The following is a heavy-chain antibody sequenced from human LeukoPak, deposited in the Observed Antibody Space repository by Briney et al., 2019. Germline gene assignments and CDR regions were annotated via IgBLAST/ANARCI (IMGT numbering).Heavy chain of an antibody. J-gene: IGHJ3*02. CDR3: ARGYCSGGSCYYLGPNAFDI. V-gene: IGHV3-48*01. CDR1: GFAFSSYA. Sequence: GGSLRLSCAASGFAFSSYAMNWVRQAPGKGLEWVSFICSTSETIYYADSMKGRFTISRDNAENSLYLQMSSLRADDTAVYYCARGYCSGGSCYYLGPNAFDIWGQGTMVTVSS. CDR2: ICSTSETI. D-gene: IGHD2-15*01.